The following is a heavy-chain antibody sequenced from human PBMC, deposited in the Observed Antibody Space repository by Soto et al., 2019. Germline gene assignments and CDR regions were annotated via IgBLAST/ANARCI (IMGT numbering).Heavy chain of an antibody. D-gene: IGHD4-17*01. J-gene: IGHJ4*02. V-gene: IGHV3-66*01. CDR2: TYSGGDT. CDR1: GVTVGNNY. Sequence: EVRLVESGGGLVQPGGSLRLSCAASGVTVGNNYMSWVRQAPGKGLEWVSVTYSGGDTRYADSVKGRFTXXXXXXXXTXXXXXXSLRAEDTAVYFCARNVPVTALGYWGQG. CDR3: ARNVPVTALGY.